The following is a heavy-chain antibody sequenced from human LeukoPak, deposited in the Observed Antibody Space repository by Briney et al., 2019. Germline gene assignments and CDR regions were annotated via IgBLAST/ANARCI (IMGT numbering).Heavy chain of an antibody. J-gene: IGHJ6*03. V-gene: IGHV1-18*01. CDR2: ISSYNGNT. CDR1: GYTFTGYG. CDR3: ARTRNYSGNYYYYYMDV. D-gene: IGHD1-26*01. Sequence: ASVKVSCKASGYTFTGYGISWVRQAPGQGLEWMGWISSYNGNTNYAQKLQGRVTMTTDTSTSTAYMELRSLRSDDTAVYYCARTRNYSGNYYYYYMDVWGKGTTVTISS.